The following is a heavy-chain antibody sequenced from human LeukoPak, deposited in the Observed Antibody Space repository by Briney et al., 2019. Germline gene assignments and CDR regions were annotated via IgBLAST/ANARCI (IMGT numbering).Heavy chain of an antibody. CDR2: IFHTGTT. J-gene: IGHJ5*02. CDR1: GYSIGRGYY. D-gene: IGHD2-2*03. Sequence: SETLSLTCDVSGYSIGRGYYWAWIRQTPGKGLEWIGTIFHTGTTYYNPSLKSRVTISVDTSKNQFSLKLSSVTAADTAVYYCARRGYCGSTSCYPFDPWGQGTLVTVSS. CDR3: ARRGYCGSTSCYPFDP. V-gene: IGHV4-38-2*01.